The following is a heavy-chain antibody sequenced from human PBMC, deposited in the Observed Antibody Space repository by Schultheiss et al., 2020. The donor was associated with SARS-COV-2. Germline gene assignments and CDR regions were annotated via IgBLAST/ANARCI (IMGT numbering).Heavy chain of an antibody. CDR1: GGSISSSSYY. CDR3: AREWDSSSSQYYYYGMDV. V-gene: IGHV4-39*02. J-gene: IGHJ6*02. Sequence: GSLRLSCTVSGGSISSSSYYWGWIRQPPGKGLEWIGSIYYSGSTYYNPSLKSRVTISVDTSKNQFSLKLSSVTAADTAVYYCAREWDSSSSQYYYYGMDVWGQGTTVTVSS. D-gene: IGHD6-6*01. CDR2: IYYSGST.